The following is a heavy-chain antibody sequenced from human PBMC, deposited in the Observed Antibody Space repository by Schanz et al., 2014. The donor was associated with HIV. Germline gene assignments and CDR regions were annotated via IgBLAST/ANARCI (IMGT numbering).Heavy chain of an antibody. Sequence: QVQLQESGPGLVKPSDTLSLTCAVSGYSISNSNWWGWIRQPPGKGLEWIGYIYYSGSTYYNPSLKSRVSISVDTSKNRFSLKLSSVTAADTAVYYCARDVPSGGFDYWGQGTLVTVSS. V-gene: IGHV4-28*03. CDR3: ARDVPSGGFDY. D-gene: IGHD3-10*01. CDR1: GYSISNSNW. CDR2: IYYSGST. J-gene: IGHJ4*02.